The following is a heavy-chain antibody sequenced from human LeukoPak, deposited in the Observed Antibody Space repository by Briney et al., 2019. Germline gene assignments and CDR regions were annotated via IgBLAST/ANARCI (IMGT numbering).Heavy chain of an antibody. Sequence: SETLSLTCAVSGGSISSSNWWSWVRQPPGKGLEWIGEIYHSESTNYNPSLKSRVTISVDKSKNQFSLKLSSVTAADTAVYNCAREAAADNYFDYWGQGTLVTVSS. D-gene: IGHD6-13*01. V-gene: IGHV4-4*02. J-gene: IGHJ4*02. CDR1: GGSISSSNW. CDR3: AREAAADNYFDY. CDR2: IYHSEST.